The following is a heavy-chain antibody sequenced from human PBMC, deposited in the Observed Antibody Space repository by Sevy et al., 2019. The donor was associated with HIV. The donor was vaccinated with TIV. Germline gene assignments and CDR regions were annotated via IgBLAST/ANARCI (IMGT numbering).Heavy chain of an antibody. Sequence: GGSLRLSCAASGFTFSNYYMNWIRQAPGKGLEWVSYISGTGNTKYYTDSVKGRFTISRDNAKISLFLQMDSLRVEDTAVYYCARDPTYYDFWSGYYTGWFDPWGQGTLVTVSS. CDR3: ARDPTYYDFWSGYYTGWFDP. CDR1: GFTFSNYY. J-gene: IGHJ5*02. V-gene: IGHV3-11*01. CDR2: ISGTGNTK. D-gene: IGHD3-3*01.